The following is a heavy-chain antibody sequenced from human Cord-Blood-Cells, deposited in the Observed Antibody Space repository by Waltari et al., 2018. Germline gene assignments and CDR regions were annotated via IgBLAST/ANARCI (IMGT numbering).Heavy chain of an antibody. J-gene: IGHJ2*01. Sequence: QLQLQESGPGLVKPSETLSLTCTVSGCSISSSSYPWGWIRQPPGTGLAWIGSIYYSGSTYYNPSLKSRVTISVDTSKNQFSLKLSSVTAADTAVYYCARHGGDEWYFDLWGRGTLVTVSS. V-gene: IGHV4-39*01. CDR1: GCSISSSSYP. CDR2: IYYSGST. CDR3: ARHGGDEWYFDL. D-gene: IGHD2-21*01.